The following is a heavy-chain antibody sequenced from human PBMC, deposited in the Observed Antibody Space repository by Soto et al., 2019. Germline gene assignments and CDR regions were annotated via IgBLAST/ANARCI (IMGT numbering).Heavy chain of an antibody. CDR2: IDGSGGIT. Sequence: QLLQSGGGLVQPGGSLTLSCAASGFTFGTTDMSWVRQAPGVGLEWVSTIDGSGGITYYADSVKGRFTISRDNSRNTVYLQMNSLRGDDTALYYCVKNSGGFNTWGQGALVTVSS. J-gene: IGHJ5*02. V-gene: IGHV3-23*01. D-gene: IGHD3-10*01. CDR1: GFTFGTTD. CDR3: VKNSGGFNT.